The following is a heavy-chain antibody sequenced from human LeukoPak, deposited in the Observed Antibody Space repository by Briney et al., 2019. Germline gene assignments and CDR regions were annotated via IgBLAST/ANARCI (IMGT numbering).Heavy chain of an antibody. CDR1: GFTFSSYW. J-gene: IGHJ4*02. Sequence: GGSLRLSCAASGFTFSSYWMSWVRQAPGKGLEWVANIKQDGSEKYYVDSVKGRFTISRDNAKNSLYLQMNSLRAEGTAVYYCARSRRGGYSYGFDYWGQGTLVTVSS. CDR2: IKQDGSEK. D-gene: IGHD5-18*01. CDR3: ARSRRGGYSYGFDY. V-gene: IGHV3-7*01.